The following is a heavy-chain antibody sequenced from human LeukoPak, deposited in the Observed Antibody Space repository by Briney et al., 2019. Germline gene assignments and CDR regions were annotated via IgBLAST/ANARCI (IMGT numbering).Heavy chain of an antibody. CDR2: IIKDGSDK. Sequence: GGSLRLSCEGSGFTFSDYWMGRVRQAPGKGLEWVANIIKDGSDKYYVDSVKGRFSISRDNAKNSLYLQMNSLRAADTAVYYCARGGGSGWYYFDYWGQGTLVTVSS. V-gene: IGHV3-7*01. D-gene: IGHD6-19*01. J-gene: IGHJ4*02. CDR3: ARGGGSGWYYFDY. CDR1: GFTFSDYW.